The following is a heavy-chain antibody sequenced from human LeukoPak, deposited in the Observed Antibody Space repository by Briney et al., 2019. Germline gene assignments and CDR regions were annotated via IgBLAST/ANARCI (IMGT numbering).Heavy chain of an antibody. J-gene: IGHJ4*02. CDR3: ARDFRRYSYGPVDY. Sequence: GGSLRLPCAASGFTFSSYWMSWVRQAPGKGLEWVANIKQDGSEEYYADSAKGRFTISRDNSKNTLHLQMDSLRVEDTAVYFCARDFRRYSYGPVDYWGQGTLVTVSS. V-gene: IGHV3-7*01. CDR2: IKQDGSEE. CDR1: GFTFSSYW. D-gene: IGHD5-18*01.